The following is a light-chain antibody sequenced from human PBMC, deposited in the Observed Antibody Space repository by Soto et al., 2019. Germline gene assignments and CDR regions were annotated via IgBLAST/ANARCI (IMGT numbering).Light chain of an antibody. V-gene: IGLV2-14*01. CDR1: SSDVGGYNY. CDR3: SSYASGSTRV. J-gene: IGLJ1*01. Sequence: QSALTQPASVSGSPGQSITISCTGTSSDVGGYNYVSWYQQHPGKAPKLMIFDVINRPSGVSNRFSGSKSGNTAFLTISGLQAEDEADYYCSSYASGSTRVFGTGSKVAVL. CDR2: DVI.